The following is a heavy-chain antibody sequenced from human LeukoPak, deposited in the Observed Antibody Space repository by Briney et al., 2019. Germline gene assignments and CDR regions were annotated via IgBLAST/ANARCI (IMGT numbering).Heavy chain of an antibody. CDR3: AKLASGGYCSGGSCYRFYYYGMDV. D-gene: IGHD2-15*01. J-gene: IGHJ6*02. CDR2: ISGSGGST. V-gene: IGHV3-23*01. CDR1: GFTFSSSA. Sequence: GGSLRLSCAASGFTFSSSAMSWVRQAPGKGLEWVSAISGSGGSTYYADSVKGRFTISRDNSKNTLYLQMNSLRAEDTAVYYCAKLASGGYCSGGSCYRFYYYGMDVWGQGTTVTVSS.